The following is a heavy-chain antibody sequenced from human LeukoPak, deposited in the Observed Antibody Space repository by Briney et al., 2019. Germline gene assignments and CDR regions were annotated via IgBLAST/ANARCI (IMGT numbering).Heavy chain of an antibody. V-gene: IGHV3-30-3*01. Sequence: GGSLRLSCAASGFTFSSYAIHWVRQAPGKGLEWLALISYDGGNKFYADSVKGRFTISRDNSKNTLYLQMNSLRAEDTAVYYCARDPFLDIVVVPTAIRSQGFDYWGQGTLVTVSS. CDR2: ISYDGGNK. CDR1: GFTFSSYA. CDR3: ARDPFLDIVVVPTAIRSQGFDY. J-gene: IGHJ4*02. D-gene: IGHD2-2*02.